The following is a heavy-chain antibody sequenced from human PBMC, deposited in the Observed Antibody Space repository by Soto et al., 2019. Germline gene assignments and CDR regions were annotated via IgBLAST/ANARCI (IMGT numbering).Heavy chain of an antibody. Sequence: QVQLVQSGAEVKRPGSSVKVSCKASGGTFSSYAISWVRQAPGQGLEWMGGIIPIFGTANYAQKFQGRVTITADKSTSTAYMELSSLRSEDTAVYYCARVVDTAMVTGSWFDPWGQGTLVTVSS. CDR2: IIPIFGTA. CDR1: GGTFSSYA. D-gene: IGHD5-18*01. V-gene: IGHV1-69*06. J-gene: IGHJ5*02. CDR3: ARVVDTAMVTGSWFDP.